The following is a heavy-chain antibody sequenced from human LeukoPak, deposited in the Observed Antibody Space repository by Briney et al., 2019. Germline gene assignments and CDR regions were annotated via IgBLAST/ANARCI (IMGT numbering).Heavy chain of an antibody. D-gene: IGHD3-10*01. CDR1: GLTFSNAW. Sequence: GGSLRLSCAASGLTFSNAWMSWVRQAPGKGLEWVGRIKSKTDGGTTDYAAPVKGSFTISRDDSKTTLYLQMNSLKTEDTAVYYCTTGNFAVRGVITYYFDYWGQGTLVTVSS. J-gene: IGHJ4*02. CDR3: TTGNFAVRGVITYYFDY. V-gene: IGHV3-15*01. CDR2: IKSKTDGGTT.